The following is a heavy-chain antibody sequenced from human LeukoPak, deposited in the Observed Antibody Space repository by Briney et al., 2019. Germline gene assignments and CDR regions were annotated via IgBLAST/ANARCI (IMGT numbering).Heavy chain of an antibody. V-gene: IGHV4-39*01. CDR1: GDSVSSSSYY. CDR3: ARHFSNSAPNF. D-gene: IGHD2/OR15-2a*01. CDR2: IYYTGVT. J-gene: IGHJ4*02. Sequence: SETLSLTCTVSGDSVSSSSYYWGWIRQPPGKGLEWIGIIYYTGVTYCSPSLKSRVTISVDTSRNQFSLRLSSVTASDTAVYYCARHFSNSAPNFWGQGTLVTVSS.